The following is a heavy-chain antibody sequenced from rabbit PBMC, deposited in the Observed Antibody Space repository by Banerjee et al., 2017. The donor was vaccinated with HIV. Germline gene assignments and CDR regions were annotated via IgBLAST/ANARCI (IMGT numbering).Heavy chain of an antibody. V-gene: IGHV1S45*01. CDR2: IYTGTGFT. CDR1: GLDFSNGYW. J-gene: IGHJ4*01. CDR3: ARQGTVDIGVDTWTTFFDL. Sequence: QEQLEESGGDLVKPEGSLTLTCKASGLDFSNGYWICWVRQAPGKGLEWIGCIYTGTGFTYYASWVNGRFTISKTSSTTVTLQMTSLTAADTATYFCARQGTVDIGVDTWTTFFDLWGPGTLVTVS. D-gene: IGHD5-1*01.